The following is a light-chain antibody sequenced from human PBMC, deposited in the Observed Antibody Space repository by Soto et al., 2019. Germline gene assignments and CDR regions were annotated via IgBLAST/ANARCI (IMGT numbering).Light chain of an antibody. CDR1: QSFNTW. Sequence: DFQMTQSPSTLSAFVGDRVTITCRASQSFNTWLAWYQQKPGKAPKVLIYDASTLESGVPSRFSGSGSGTELTLTISSLQPDDFATYDCQQYNAYPWTFGQGTKVDIK. CDR3: QQYNAYPWT. V-gene: IGKV1-5*01. CDR2: DAS. J-gene: IGKJ1*01.